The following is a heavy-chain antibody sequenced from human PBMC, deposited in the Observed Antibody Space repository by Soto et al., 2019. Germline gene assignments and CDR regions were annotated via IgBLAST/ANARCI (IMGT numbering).Heavy chain of an antibody. CDR2: IKHDGNEK. D-gene: IGHD3-22*01. J-gene: IGHJ6*02. CDR3: VRATLSWGHYYFRGLDV. V-gene: IGHV3-7*01. Sequence: EERLVDSGGDLAQSGGSLRLSCAATGFMFGTYWMSWVRQAPGKGLEWVANIKHDGNEKYYADSVKGRFTVSRDNVKNFLHLQMSSLRGDDTGVYFCVRATLSWGHYYFRGLDVWGQGTTVTV. CDR1: GFMFGTYW.